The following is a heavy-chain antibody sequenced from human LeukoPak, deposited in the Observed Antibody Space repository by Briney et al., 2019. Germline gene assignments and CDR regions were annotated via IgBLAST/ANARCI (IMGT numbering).Heavy chain of an antibody. J-gene: IGHJ4*02. CDR3: EREGMVATFDY. D-gene: IGHD5-12*01. Sequence: PGGSLRLSCAASGFTFSSYSMNWVSQAPGKGLEWVSSISSSSSYIYYADSVKGRFTISRDKAKNSLYLQMNSLRAEDTAIYYCEREGMVATFDYWGQGTLVTVPS. V-gene: IGHV3-21*01. CDR1: GFTFSSYS. CDR2: ISSSSSYI.